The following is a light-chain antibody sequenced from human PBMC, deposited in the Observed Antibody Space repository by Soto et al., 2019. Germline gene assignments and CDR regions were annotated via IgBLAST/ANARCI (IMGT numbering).Light chain of an antibody. J-gene: IGLJ1*01. CDR3: CSYAGGSYV. CDR1: SSDVGGYSY. CDR2: DVS. V-gene: IGLV2-11*01. Sequence: QSALTQPRSVSGSPGQSVTISCTGTSSDVGGYSYVSWYQQHPGKAPKPMIYDVSERPSGVPDRFSGSKSGNTASLSISGLHAEDEADYYCCSYAGGSYVFGTGTKVTVL.